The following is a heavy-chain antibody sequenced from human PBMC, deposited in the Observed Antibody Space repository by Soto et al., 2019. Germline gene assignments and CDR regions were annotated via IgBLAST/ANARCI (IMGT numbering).Heavy chain of an antibody. CDR1: GLIFSDYH. Sequence: EVQLVESGGGLVQPGGSLRLSCAASGLIFSDYHMDWVRQAPGKGLEWVGRIRRKANSYTTEYAASVKGRFTISRDDSKNSLYLQMNSLKSEDTAVYYCAMLGGWSGGSRGMGVWGQGTTVTVSS. CDR2: IRRKANSYTT. V-gene: IGHV3-72*01. CDR3: AMLGGWSGGSRGMGV. D-gene: IGHD6-19*01. J-gene: IGHJ6*02.